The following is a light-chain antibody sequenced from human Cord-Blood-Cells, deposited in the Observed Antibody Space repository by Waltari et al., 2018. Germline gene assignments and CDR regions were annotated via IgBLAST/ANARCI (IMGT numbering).Light chain of an antibody. Sequence: SYELTQPPPVSVFPGQTASITCSGDKLGDKYACWYQQKPGQSPVLVIYQDSKRPSGIPERFSGSNSGNTATLTISGTQAMDEADYYCQAWDSSTVVFGGGTKRTVL. CDR2: QDS. CDR3: QAWDSSTVV. CDR1: KLGDKY. V-gene: IGLV3-1*01. J-gene: IGLJ2*01.